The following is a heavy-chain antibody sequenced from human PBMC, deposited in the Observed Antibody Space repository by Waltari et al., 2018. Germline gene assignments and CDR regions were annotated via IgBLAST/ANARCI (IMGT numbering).Heavy chain of an antibody. J-gene: IGHJ5*02. CDR3: ANSRDIMVVEGSFDP. CDR1: GGTFSNFI. D-gene: IGHD2-21*01. Sequence: QVQLVQSGSEVKKPGSSVKVSCKASGGTFSNFIINWVRQAPGQGPQWMGSISLVRGSADSAEKFHGRVMISPDISTSTALLVPSSLRSDDTAVYYWANSRDIMVVEGSFDPWVQGPLVTVSS. V-gene: IGHV1-69*08. CDR2: ISLVRGSA.